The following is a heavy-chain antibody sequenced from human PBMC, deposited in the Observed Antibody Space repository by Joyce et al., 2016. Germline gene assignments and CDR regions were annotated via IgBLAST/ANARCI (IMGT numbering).Heavy chain of an antibody. CDR1: GFTFSSYT. D-gene: IGHD3-3*01. CDR3: ARGSEFTIFGMDSFDY. Sequence: QVQLVESGGGVVQPGRSLRLSCAASGFTFSSYTMHWVRQAAGKGLGWVAVISYDGSNKYYADSVKGRFTISRDKSKNTLYMQMNSLRAEDTAVYCCARGSEFTIFGMDSFDYWGQGTLVTVSS. V-gene: IGHV3-30-3*01. J-gene: IGHJ4*02. CDR2: ISYDGSNK.